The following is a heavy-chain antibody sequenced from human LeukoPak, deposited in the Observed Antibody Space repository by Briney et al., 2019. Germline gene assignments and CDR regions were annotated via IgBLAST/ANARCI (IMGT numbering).Heavy chain of an antibody. D-gene: IGHD6-13*01. J-gene: IGHJ4*02. CDR2: VSADNGDT. Sequence: EASVKVSCKASGYTFSKYGITWVRQAPGQGLEWMGWVSADNGDTYFTQKIQGRLTLTTHTSATTAYMELTNLRSDDTAVYYCATGLDSSSWHVNLDHWGQGTLVTVSS. V-gene: IGHV1-18*01. CDR1: GYTFSKYG. CDR3: ATGLDSSSWHVNLDH.